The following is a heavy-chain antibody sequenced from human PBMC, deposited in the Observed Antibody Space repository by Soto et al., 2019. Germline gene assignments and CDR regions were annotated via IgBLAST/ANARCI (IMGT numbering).Heavy chain of an antibody. CDR2: IYHSGST. CDR3: ARGVFWDSGSSNFDY. V-gene: IGHV4-30-2*01. D-gene: IGHD3-10*01. Sequence: SETLSLTCAVSGGSISSGGYSWSWIRQPPGKGLEWIGYIYHSGSTYYNPSLKSRVTISVDRSKNQFSLKLSSVTAADTAVYYCARGVFWDSGSSNFDYWGQGTLVTVSS. J-gene: IGHJ4*02. CDR1: GGSISSGGYS.